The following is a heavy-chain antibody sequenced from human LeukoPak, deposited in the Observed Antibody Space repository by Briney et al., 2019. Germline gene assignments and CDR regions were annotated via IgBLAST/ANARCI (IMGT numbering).Heavy chain of an antibody. D-gene: IGHD2-2*01. Sequence: SETLSLTCTVSGGSISSYYWSWIRQPPGKGLEWIGYIYYSGSTNYNPSLKSRVTMSVDTSKNQFSLKLSSVAAADTAVYYCARGKYQLLRYWGQGTLVTVSS. CDR2: IYYSGST. V-gene: IGHV4-59*12. CDR1: GGSISSYY. CDR3: ARGKYQLLRY. J-gene: IGHJ4*02.